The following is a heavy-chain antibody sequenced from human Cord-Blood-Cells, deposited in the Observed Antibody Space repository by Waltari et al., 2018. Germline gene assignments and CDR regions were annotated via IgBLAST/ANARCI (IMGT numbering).Heavy chain of an antibody. CDR2: ISGSGGST. V-gene: IGHV3-23*01. J-gene: IGHJ4*02. D-gene: IGHD2-8*02. Sequence: EVQLLESGGGLVQTGGSLRASCAASGFTFSSHAMRWARQARGKGLEWVSAISGSGGSTYYADSVKGRFTISRDNSKNTLYLQMNSLRAEDTAVYYCASLVVYGGFDYWGQGTLVTVSS. CDR3: ASLVVYGGFDY. CDR1: GFTFSSHA.